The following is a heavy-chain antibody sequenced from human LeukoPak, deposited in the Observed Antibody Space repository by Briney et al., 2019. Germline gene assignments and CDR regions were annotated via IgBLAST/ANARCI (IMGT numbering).Heavy chain of an antibody. CDR2: IRGDGSVK. CDR1: GFMFSKYW. Sequence: GGSLRLSCEASGFMFSKYWMTWVRQAPGKGLEWVANIRGDGSVKSLLDSVKGRFSISRDNAKNSLSLEMNNLRAEDTAVYYCSRDANYYDSSRHYFDAFDIWGRGTMVTVSS. D-gene: IGHD3-22*01. V-gene: IGHV3-7*01. CDR3: SRDANYYDSSRHYFDAFDI. J-gene: IGHJ3*02.